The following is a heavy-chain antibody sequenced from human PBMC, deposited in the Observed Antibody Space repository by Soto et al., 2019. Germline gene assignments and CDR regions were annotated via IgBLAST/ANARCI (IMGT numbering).Heavy chain of an antibody. J-gene: IGHJ4*02. Sequence: SVKVSCKASGGTFSSYAISWVRQAPGQGLEWMGGIIPIFGTANYAQKFQGRVTITADESASTAYMELSSLRSEDTAVYYCASEPHYYDSSGYYPWTFDYWGQGTLVTVSS. CDR3: ASEPHYYDSSGYYPWTFDY. CDR1: GGTFSSYA. D-gene: IGHD3-22*01. CDR2: IIPIFGTA. V-gene: IGHV1-69*13.